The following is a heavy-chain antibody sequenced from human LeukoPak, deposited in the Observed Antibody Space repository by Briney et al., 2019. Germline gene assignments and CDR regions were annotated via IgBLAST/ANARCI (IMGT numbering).Heavy chain of an antibody. Sequence: GGSLRISCAASGFSFDVYAMTWVCQAPGKGLNCVSSISETGRTTSYTDSVKGRFTISRDKSKSTLHLQMNRLRAEDTALYYCAKDHDNTDSYYYFDSWGQGTLVTVSS. V-gene: IGHV3-23*01. CDR1: GFSFDVYA. D-gene: IGHD2-21*02. CDR3: AKDHDNTDSYYYFDS. CDR2: ISETGRTT. J-gene: IGHJ4*02.